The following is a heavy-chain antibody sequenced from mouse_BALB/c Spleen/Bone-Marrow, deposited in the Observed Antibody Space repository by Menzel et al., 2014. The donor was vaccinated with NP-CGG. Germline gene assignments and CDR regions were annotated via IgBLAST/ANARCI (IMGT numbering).Heavy chain of an antibody. CDR1: GYRLTSYW. J-gene: IGHJ2*01. D-gene: IGHD2-4*01. CDR3: ARGYYDLDY. V-gene: IGHV1-7*01. Sequence: VKLQESGAELAKPGASVKMSCKASGYRLTSYWMHWVNQRPGQGLEWIGYINPSSGYTEDNQKFKDKAALTADKSSSTAYMQLSSLTSEDSAVYYCARGYYDLDYWGQGTTLTVS. CDR2: INPSSGYT.